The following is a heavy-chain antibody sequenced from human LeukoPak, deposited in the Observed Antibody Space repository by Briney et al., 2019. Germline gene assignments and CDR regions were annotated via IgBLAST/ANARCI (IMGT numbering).Heavy chain of an antibody. J-gene: IGHJ3*02. Sequence: ASVKVSCKASGYTFTSYGISWVRQAPGQGLEWMGWISAYNGNTNYAQKLQGRVTMTTDTSTSTAYMELRSLRSDDTAVYYCARVRWTTVTTDAFDIWGQGTMVTVSS. V-gene: IGHV1-18*01. CDR2: ISAYNGNT. D-gene: IGHD4-17*01. CDR3: ARVRWTTVTTDAFDI. CDR1: GYTFTSYG.